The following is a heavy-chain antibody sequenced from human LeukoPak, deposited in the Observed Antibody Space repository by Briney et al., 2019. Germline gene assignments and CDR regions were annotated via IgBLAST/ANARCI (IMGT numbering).Heavy chain of an antibody. D-gene: IGHD2-8*01. J-gene: IGHJ4*02. CDR2: ISSSGTTM. Sequence: GGSLRLSCAASGFTFSDYYMSWIRQTPGKGLEWVSYISSSGTTMEYANSVKGRFTISRDNAKDSLYLQMNSLEAEDTAVYYCAKGHTYGMIWGQGALVSVPS. CDR3: AKGHTYGMI. V-gene: IGHV3-11*01. CDR1: GFTFSDYY.